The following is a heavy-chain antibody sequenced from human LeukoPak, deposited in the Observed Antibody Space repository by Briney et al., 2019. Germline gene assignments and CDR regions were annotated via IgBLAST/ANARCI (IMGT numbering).Heavy chain of an antibody. V-gene: IGHV3-23*01. CDR1: GFTFSTAW. D-gene: IGHD3-22*01. CDR3: AKDLAYYDSSGYPD. CDR2: ISGSGGST. Sequence: PGGSLRLSCAASGFTFSTAWMNWVRQAPGKGLEWVSGISGSGGSTYYADSVKGRFTISRDNSRNTLYLQMNSLRAEDTAVYYCAKDLAYYDSSGYPDWGQGTLVTVSS. J-gene: IGHJ4*02.